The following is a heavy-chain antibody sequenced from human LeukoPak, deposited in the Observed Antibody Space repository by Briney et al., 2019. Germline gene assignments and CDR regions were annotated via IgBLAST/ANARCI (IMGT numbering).Heavy chain of an antibody. V-gene: IGHV5-51*01. CDR2: IYPGDSDT. CDR1: GYSFTSYW. Sequence: PGESLKISCKGSGYSFTSYWIGWVRQMPGKGLEWMGIIYPGDSDTRYSPSFQGQVTISADKSISTAYLQWSSLKASDTAMYYCARHWVNYDFWSGPDYWGQGTLVTVSS. CDR3: ARHWVNYDFWSGPDY. D-gene: IGHD3-3*01. J-gene: IGHJ4*02.